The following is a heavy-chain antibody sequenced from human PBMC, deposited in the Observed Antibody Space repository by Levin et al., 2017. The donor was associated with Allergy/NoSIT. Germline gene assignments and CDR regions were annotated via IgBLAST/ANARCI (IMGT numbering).Heavy chain of an antibody. V-gene: IGHV4-34*01. Sequence: PSETLSLTCAVYGGSFSGYYWSWIRQPPGKGLEWIGEINHSGSTNYNPSLKSRVTISVDTSKNQFSLKLSSVTAADTAVYYCARVYIVVVVAATRLDWYFDLWGRGTLVTVSS. J-gene: IGHJ2*01. CDR1: GGSFSGYY. CDR3: ARVYIVVVVAATRLDWYFDL. D-gene: IGHD2-15*01. CDR2: INHSGST.